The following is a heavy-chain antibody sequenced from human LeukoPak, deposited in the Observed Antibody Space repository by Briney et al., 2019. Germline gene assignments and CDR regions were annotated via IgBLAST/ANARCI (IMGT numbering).Heavy chain of an antibody. V-gene: IGHV4-34*01. J-gene: IGHJ4*02. CDR3: ARLPRRAVTDNY. CDR1: GGSFSGYY. D-gene: IGHD2-21*02. Sequence: ETLSLTCAVYGGSFSGYYWSWIRQPPGKGLEWIGEINHSGSTNYNPSLKSRVTISVDTSKNQFSLKLSSVTAADTAVYYCARLPRRAVTDNYWGQGTLVTVSS. CDR2: INHSGST.